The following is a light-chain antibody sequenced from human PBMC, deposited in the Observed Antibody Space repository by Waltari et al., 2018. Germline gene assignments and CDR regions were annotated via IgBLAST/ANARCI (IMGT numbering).Light chain of an antibody. CDR1: QSISSY. Sequence: DIQMTQSPSSLSASVGDRVTITCRASQSISSYLNWYQQKPGKAPKLLIYAASSLQSGGPSRFSGSGSGTDFTLTISSLQPEDFATYYCQQSYSTLSWTFGQGTKVEIK. V-gene: IGKV1-39*01. CDR2: AAS. J-gene: IGKJ1*01. CDR3: QQSYSTLSWT.